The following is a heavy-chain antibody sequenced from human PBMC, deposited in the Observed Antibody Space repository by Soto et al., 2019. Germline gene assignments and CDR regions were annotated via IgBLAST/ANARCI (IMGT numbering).Heavy chain of an antibody. V-gene: IGHV1-69*01. CDR1: GGTFSSYA. Sequence: QVQLVQSGAEVKKPGSSVKVSCKASGGTFSSYAISWVRQAPGQGLEWMGGIIPIFGTANYAQKFQGRVTIPADESTSTDNMELRSLRSEDTAVYYCARDAKSSGYFGTDYFDYWGQGTLVTVSS. D-gene: IGHD3-22*01. CDR2: IIPIFGTA. CDR3: ARDAKSSGYFGTDYFDY. J-gene: IGHJ4*02.